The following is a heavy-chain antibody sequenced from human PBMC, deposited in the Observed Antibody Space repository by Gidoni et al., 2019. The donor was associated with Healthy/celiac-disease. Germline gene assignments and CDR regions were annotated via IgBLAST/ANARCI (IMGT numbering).Heavy chain of an antibody. Sequence: QVQLVESGGGVVQPGRSLRLSCAASGFTFSSYGMHWVRQAPGKGLEWVAVIWYDGSNKYYADSVKGRFTNSRDNSKNTLYLQMNSLRAEDTAVYYCARDHLSDYDFWSGYFDYWGQGTLVTVSS. D-gene: IGHD3-3*01. CDR1: GFTFSSYG. CDR3: ARDHLSDYDFWSGYFDY. CDR2: IWYDGSNK. J-gene: IGHJ4*02. V-gene: IGHV3-33*01.